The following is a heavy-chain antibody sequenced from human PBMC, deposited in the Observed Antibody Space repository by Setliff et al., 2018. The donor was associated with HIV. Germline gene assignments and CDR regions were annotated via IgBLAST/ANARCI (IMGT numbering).Heavy chain of an antibody. CDR2: ISWNSGSI. V-gene: IGHV3-9*01. Sequence: GGSLRLSCAASGLTFSNYAMHWVRQAPGKGLEWVSVISWNSGSIGYADSVKGRFTISRDNAKNSLYLQMNSLRTEDTALYYCAKGGYSYGYAAELNFGYWGQGTLVTVSS. J-gene: IGHJ4*02. CDR3: AKGGYSYGYAAELNFGY. D-gene: IGHD5-18*01. CDR1: GLTFSNYA.